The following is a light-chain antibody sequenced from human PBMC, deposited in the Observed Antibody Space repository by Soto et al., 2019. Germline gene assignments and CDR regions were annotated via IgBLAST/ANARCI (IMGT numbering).Light chain of an antibody. J-gene: IGLJ1*01. V-gene: IGLV3-21*04. CDR3: QVWDSSSDNGYV. CDR1: NIGSKS. CDR2: YDS. Sequence: SYELTQPPSVSVAPGKTARITCGGNNIGSKSVHWYQQKPGQAPVLVIYYDSDRPSGIPERFSGSNSGNTATLTISRVEAGDEADYYGQVWDSSSDNGYVFGTGTRFTVL.